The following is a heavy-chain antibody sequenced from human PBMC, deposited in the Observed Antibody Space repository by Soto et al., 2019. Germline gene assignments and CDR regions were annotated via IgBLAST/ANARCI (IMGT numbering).Heavy chain of an antibody. CDR3: STDSHFSSVFVRHDY. CDR2: IWYDGSNK. J-gene: IGHJ4*01. V-gene: IGHV3-33*01. D-gene: IGHD3-10*01. CDR1: GSIFSGYG. Sequence: GGSLRLSCAASGSIFSGYGMHWVRQAPGKGLEWVAVIWYDGSNKYYADSVKGRFTISRDNSKNMLYLQINSLNTEDTAVYYCSTDSHFSSVFVRHDYWGHGTLVTVSS.